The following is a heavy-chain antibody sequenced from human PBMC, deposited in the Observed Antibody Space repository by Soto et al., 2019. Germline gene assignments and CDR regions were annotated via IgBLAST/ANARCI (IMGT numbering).Heavy chain of an antibody. CDR3: TRAWYSSSWYY. V-gene: IGHV3-73*02. CDR1: GVTFSGSA. J-gene: IGHJ4*02. Sequence: EVQLVESGGGLVQPGGSLKLSCAASGVTFSGSAMHWVRQASGKGLEWVGRIRSKANSYATAYAASVKGRFTISRDDSKNTAYLQMNSLNTEDTAVSYCTRAWYSSSWYYWGQGTLVTVSS. D-gene: IGHD6-13*01. CDR2: IRSKANSYAT.